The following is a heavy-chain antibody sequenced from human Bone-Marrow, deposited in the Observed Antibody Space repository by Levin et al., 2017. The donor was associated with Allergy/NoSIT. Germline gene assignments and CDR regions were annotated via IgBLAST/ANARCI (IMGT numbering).Heavy chain of an antibody. V-gene: IGHV3-21*01. D-gene: IGHD2/OR15-2a*01. CDR1: GFTFSLYS. CDR3: ARGIIGDVRVAHKEAFDI. J-gene: IGHJ3*02. Sequence: SCTVSGFTFSLYSMNWVRQAPGKGLEWVSSISSSGTDMYNADSLKGRFTISRDNAKNSLNLQMSSLRAEDTAVYYCARGIIGDVRVAHKEAFDIWGQGTMVTVSS. CDR2: ISSSGTDM.